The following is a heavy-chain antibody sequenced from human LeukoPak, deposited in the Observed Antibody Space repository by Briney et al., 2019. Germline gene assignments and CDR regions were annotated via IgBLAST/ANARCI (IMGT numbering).Heavy chain of an antibody. CDR1: GGSIGASINSPHW. CDR2: IFNSGST. Sequence: SGTLSLTCAVSGGSIGASINSPHWWSWVRQPPGKALEWIGEIFNSGSTNYNPSLKSRVTMSVDKSKNQFSLNLTSVTAADTAVYFCARAPRAYCSTTGSCFQDYWGQGTLVTVS. D-gene: IGHD2-2*01. CDR3: ARAPRAYCSTTGSCFQDY. V-gene: IGHV4-4*02. J-gene: IGHJ4*02.